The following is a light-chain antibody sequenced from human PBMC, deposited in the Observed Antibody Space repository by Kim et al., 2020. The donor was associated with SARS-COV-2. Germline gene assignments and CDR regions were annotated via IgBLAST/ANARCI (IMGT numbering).Light chain of an antibody. V-gene: IGLV3-1*01. CDR2: QDT. J-gene: IGLJ2*01. CDR3: QAWDSNNVV. CDR1: KLGDKY. Sequence: VSPGQTASITCSGDKLGDKYACWYQQKPGQSPVVVIYQDTGRPSGVPERFSGSNSGNTATLTISETQALDEADYYCQAWDSNNVVFGGGTQLTVL.